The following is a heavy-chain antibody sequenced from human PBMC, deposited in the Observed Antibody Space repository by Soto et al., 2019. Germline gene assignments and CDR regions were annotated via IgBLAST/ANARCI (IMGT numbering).Heavy chain of an antibody. CDR3: AKPNFNYDSRAYYPLDY. J-gene: IGHJ4*02. CDR2: ISSSSSTI. V-gene: IGHV3-48*02. CDR1: GFTFSSYS. D-gene: IGHD3-22*01. Sequence: GGSLRLSCAASGFTFSSYSMNWVRQAPGKGLEWVSYISSSSSTIYYADSVKGRFTISRDNAKNSLYLQMNSLRDEDTAVYYCAKPNFNYDSRAYYPLDYWGQGNLVTLSS.